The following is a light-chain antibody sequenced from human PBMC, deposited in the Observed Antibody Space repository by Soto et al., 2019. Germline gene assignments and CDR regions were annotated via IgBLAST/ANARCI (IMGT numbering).Light chain of an antibody. CDR3: QMEDNRLNT. Sequence: DIQMTQSPSSLSASVGDRFTITFQASQDISNYLNWYQQKPGKAPKLLIYDASNLETGVPSRFSGSRSGTEFTLGIGCLEPEDIATHYCQMEDNRLNTVGQGTRLEIK. V-gene: IGKV1-33*01. CDR2: DAS. J-gene: IGKJ5*01. CDR1: QDISNY.